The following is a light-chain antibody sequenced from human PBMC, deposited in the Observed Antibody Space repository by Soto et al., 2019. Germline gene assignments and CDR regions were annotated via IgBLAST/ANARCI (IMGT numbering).Light chain of an antibody. CDR3: QQYNNWLGT. J-gene: IGKJ5*01. Sequence: EIVMTQSPATLSVSPGERATLSCRASQSISSNLAWYQQKPGQPPRLLIYGASTRATGIPARFSGSGSGTEFTLTISSLQSEDFAVYYCQQYNNWLGTFGQGTRLEIK. CDR1: QSISSN. CDR2: GAS. V-gene: IGKV3-15*01.